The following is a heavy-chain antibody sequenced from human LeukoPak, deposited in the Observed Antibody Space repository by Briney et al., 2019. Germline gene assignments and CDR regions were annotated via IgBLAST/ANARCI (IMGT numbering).Heavy chain of an antibody. V-gene: IGHV4-59*01. D-gene: IGHD2-15*01. CDR3: ARQDYCSGGSCYDY. CDR1: GGSISSYY. CDR2: IYYSGRT. J-gene: IGHJ4*02. Sequence: SETLSLTCTVSGGSISSYYWSWIRQPPGKGLEWIGHIYYSGRTNYNPSLKSRVTISVDTSKNQFSLQLNSVTAADTAVYYCARQDYCSGGSCYDYWGQGTLVTVSS.